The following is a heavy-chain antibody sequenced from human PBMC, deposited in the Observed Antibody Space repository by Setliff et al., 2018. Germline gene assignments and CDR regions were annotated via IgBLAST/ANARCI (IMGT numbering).Heavy chain of an antibody. CDR3: ARDRADSSGYYDY. V-gene: IGHV4-38-2*02. J-gene: IGHJ4*02. CDR2: IYHSGST. D-gene: IGHD3-22*01. CDR1: GDSISSTYH. Sequence: SETLSLTCNVSGDSISSTYHWGWIRQPPGEGLELIGSIYHSGSTYYNPSLKSPVTISVDTSKNQFSLNLSSVTAADTAVYYCARDRADSSGYYDYWGQGTLVTV.